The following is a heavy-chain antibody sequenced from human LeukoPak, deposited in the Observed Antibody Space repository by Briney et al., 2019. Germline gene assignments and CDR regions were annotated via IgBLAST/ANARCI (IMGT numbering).Heavy chain of an antibody. D-gene: IGHD6-6*01. Sequence: PSETLSLTCAVYGGPFSGYYWSWIRQPPGKGLEWIGEINHSGSTNYNPSLRSRVTISVDTSKNQFSLKLRSVTAADTAVYYCARGSVSSSRSFDSWGQGILVTVSS. CDR1: GGPFSGYY. V-gene: IGHV4-34*01. J-gene: IGHJ4*02. CDR3: ARGSVSSSRSFDS. CDR2: INHSGST.